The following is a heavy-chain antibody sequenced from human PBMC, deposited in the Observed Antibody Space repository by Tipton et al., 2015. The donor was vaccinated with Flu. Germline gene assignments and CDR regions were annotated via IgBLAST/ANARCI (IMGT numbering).Heavy chain of an antibody. CDR3: ARSYGD. V-gene: IGHV4-38-2*02. D-gene: IGHD4-17*01. CDR1: GYSISSGYY. CDR2: IYHSGST. Sequence: TLSLTCTVSGYSISSGYYWGWIRQPPGKGLEWIGSIYHSGSTYYNPSLKSRVPISVDTSKNQFSLKLSSVTAADTAVYYCARSYGDWGQGTLVTVSS. J-gene: IGHJ4*02.